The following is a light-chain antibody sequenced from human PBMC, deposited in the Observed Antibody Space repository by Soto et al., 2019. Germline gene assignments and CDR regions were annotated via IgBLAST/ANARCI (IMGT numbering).Light chain of an antibody. CDR2: DAS. CDR3: LQRSTWPWT. CDR1: ESVSTF. J-gene: IGKJ1*01. V-gene: IGKV3-11*01. Sequence: EIVLTQSPATLSLPAGERATLSCRASESVSTFLAWYRQKPGQAPRLLIYDASNRATGIPSRFSGSGSGTDFTLTISSLEPEDFAVYYCLQRSTWPWTFGQGTKVDIK.